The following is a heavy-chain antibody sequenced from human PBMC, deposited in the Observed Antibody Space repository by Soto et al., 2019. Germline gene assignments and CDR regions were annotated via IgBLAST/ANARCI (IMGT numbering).Heavy chain of an antibody. CDR1: GFTFSSYA. V-gene: IGHV3-23*01. D-gene: IGHD4-17*01. CDR3: TKRTVGWYFDL. J-gene: IGHJ2*01. CDR2: ISGSGGST. Sequence: EVQLLESGGGLVQPGGSLRLSCAASGFTFSSYAMNWVRQAPGKGLEWVSVISGSGGSTYYADAVKGRFTISRDNSMHTLYLKMNSLRAEAMAVYYSTKRTVGWYFDLWGRGTLVTVSS.